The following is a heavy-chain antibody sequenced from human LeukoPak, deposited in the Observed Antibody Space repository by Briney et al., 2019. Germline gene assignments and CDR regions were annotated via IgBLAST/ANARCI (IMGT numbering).Heavy chain of an antibody. CDR1: GGSISGYY. CDR3: ARETLSSIAARPVDY. D-gene: IGHD6-6*01. CDR2: INHSGST. V-gene: IGHV4-34*01. Sequence: PSETLSLTCTVSGGSISGYYWSWIRQPPGKGLEWIGEINHSGSTNYNPSLKSRVTISVDTSKNQFSLKLSSVTAADTAVYYCARETLSSIAARPVDYWGQGTLVTVSS. J-gene: IGHJ4*02.